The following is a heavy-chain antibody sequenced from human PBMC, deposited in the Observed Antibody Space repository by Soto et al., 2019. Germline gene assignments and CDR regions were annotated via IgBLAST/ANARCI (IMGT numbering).Heavy chain of an antibody. V-gene: IGHV1-2*04. J-gene: IGHJ6*02. CDR3: ARGEERVAVAGESPYYYYGMYV. CDR2: INPNSGGT. D-gene: IGHD6-19*01. CDR1: GYTFTGYY. Sequence: ASVKVSCKASGYTFTGYYMHWVRQAPGQGLEWMGWINPNSGGTNFAQKFQGWVTMTRDTSISTAYMELSRLRSDDTAVYYCARGEERVAVAGESPYYYYGMYVWGQGTTVTVSS.